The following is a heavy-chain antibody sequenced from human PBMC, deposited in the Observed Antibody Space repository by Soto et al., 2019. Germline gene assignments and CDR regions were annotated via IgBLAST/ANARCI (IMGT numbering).Heavy chain of an antibody. J-gene: IGHJ4*02. Sequence: QVQLVQSGAEVKKPGASVKVSCKASGYTFSGYYMHWVRQAPGQGLEWMGWINTLSGDTSFPQKFQGRLAMTRDTSIDTAFMEVSRLTSDDTTIYYCARSLLNVILPLAYWGQGTLVSVSS. CDR1: GYTFSGYY. CDR2: INTLSGDT. V-gene: IGHV1-2*02. CDR3: ARSLLNVILPLAY. D-gene: IGHD3-3*02.